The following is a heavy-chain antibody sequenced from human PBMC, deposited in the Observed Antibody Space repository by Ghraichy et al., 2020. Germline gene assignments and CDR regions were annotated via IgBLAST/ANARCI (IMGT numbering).Heavy chain of an antibody. CDR3: ARDRRYCGNNCYLYYYYGMDV. D-gene: IGHD2-21*01. CDR1: GLAVSSNS. CDR2: LYSDGTP. Sequence: GGSLRLSCAASGLAVSSNSMSWVRQAPGKGLEWVAILYSDGTPFYADSVRGRLTISRDDSRNTMYLQMNTLRGEDTTVYYCARDRRYCGNNCYLYYYYGMDVWGRGTTVTVSS. V-gene: IGHV3-53*01. J-gene: IGHJ6*02.